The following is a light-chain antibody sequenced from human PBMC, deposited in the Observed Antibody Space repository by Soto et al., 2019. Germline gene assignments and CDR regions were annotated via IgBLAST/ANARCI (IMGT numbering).Light chain of an antibody. CDR2: DAS. Sequence: DIQMTQTPSSLSASVGDRVTTTCRASQSISSWLAWYQQKPGKAAKLLVYDASSLESGVPSRFSGGGAGTEISLTIISLQPAEYTAYYCQLYNSYLPYTFGRGTKVDIK. CDR3: QLYNSYLPYT. J-gene: IGKJ4*02. CDR1: QSISSW. V-gene: IGKV1-5*01.